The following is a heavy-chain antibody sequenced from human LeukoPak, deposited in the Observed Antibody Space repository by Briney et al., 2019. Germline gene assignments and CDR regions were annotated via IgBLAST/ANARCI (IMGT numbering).Heavy chain of an antibody. CDR3: AKAGLGLQYFDANFDY. D-gene: IGHD3-9*01. J-gene: IGHJ4*02. CDR2: ISGSGGST. V-gene: IGHV3-23*01. CDR1: GFTFSSYA. Sequence: PGGSLRLSCAASGFTFSSYAMSWVRQAPGKGLEWVSAISGSGGSTYYADSVKGRFTISRDNSKNTLYLQMNSLRAEDTAVYYCAKAGLGLQYFDANFDYWGQGTLVTVSS.